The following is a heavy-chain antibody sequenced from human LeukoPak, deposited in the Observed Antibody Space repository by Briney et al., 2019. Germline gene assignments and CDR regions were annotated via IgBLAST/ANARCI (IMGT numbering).Heavy chain of an antibody. CDR3: ATQVGATPLDAFDI. J-gene: IGHJ3*02. D-gene: IGHD1-26*01. V-gene: IGHV1-24*01. CDR2: FDPEDGET. Sequence: ASVKVSFTVSGYTLTELSMHWVRQAPGKGLEWMGGFDPEDGETIYAQKFQGRVTMTEDTSTDTAYMELSSLRSEDTAVYYCATQVGATPLDAFDIWGQGTMVTVSS. CDR1: GYTLTELS.